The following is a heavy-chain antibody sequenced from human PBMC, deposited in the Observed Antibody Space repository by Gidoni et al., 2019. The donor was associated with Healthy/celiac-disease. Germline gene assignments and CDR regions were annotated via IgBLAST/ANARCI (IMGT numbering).Heavy chain of an antibody. V-gene: IGHV4-34*01. CDR1: GESFSGYY. CDR3: ARGYLVSRAYCGGYCYSYYFDY. CDR2: INHSGST. D-gene: IGHD2-21*02. J-gene: IGHJ4*02. Sequence: QVQLQQWGAGLLKPSETLSLPCAVYGESFSGYYSSWNRQPPGTGLEWIGEINHSGSTNYNPSLKSRVTISVDTSKNQFSRKLSSVTAADTAVYYCARGYLVSRAYCGGYCYSYYFDYWGQGTLVTVSS.